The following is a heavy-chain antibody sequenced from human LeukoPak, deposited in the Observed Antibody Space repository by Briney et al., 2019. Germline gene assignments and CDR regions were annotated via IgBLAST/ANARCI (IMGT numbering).Heavy chain of an antibody. CDR1: GFTFSSYW. V-gene: IGHV3-30*03. CDR2: ISYDGSNK. J-gene: IGHJ4*02. D-gene: IGHD3/OR15-3a*01. CDR3: ARDSGFSGTQRGEY. Sequence: GGSLRLSCAASGFTFSSYWMSWVRQAPGKGLEWVAVISYDGSNKYYADSVKGRFTISRDNSKSTLYLQMNSLRAEDTAVYYCARDSGFSGTQRGEYWGQGTLVTVSS.